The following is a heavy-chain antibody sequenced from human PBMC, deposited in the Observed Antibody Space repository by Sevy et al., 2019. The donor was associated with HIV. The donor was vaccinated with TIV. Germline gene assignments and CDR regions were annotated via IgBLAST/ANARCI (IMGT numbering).Heavy chain of an antibody. CDR2: INLDGSET. Sequence: GGSLRLSCAASGFTFSSYWMSWVRQAPGKGLEWLATINLDGSETFYVDSVKGRFAISRHNPRKSVYLPMTSLSAEDTAVYYCARLFYGSADYWGQGTLVTVSS. J-gene: IGHJ4*02. CDR3: ARLFYGSADY. D-gene: IGHD3-10*01. CDR1: GFTFSSYW. V-gene: IGHV3-7*01.